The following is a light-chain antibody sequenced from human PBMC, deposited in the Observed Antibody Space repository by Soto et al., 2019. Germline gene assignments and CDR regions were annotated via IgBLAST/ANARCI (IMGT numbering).Light chain of an antibody. V-gene: IGKV3-20*01. Sequence: EIVLTQSPGTLSMSPGQRATRSCMASQSLSSSSLAWYQQKPGQAPRLLFSGASSRAADNPDRFSGSGSGTDFTLTINRLEPEDFAVYYCQQYDSSPRTFGQGTKVDIK. J-gene: IGKJ1*01. CDR3: QQYDSSPRT. CDR2: GAS. CDR1: QSLSSSS.